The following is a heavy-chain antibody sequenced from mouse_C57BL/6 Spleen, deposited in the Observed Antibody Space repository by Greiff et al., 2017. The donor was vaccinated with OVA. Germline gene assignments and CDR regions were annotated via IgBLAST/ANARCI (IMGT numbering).Heavy chain of an antibody. CDR2: IHPNSGST. V-gene: IGHV1-64*01. D-gene: IGHD4-1*01. J-gene: IGHJ2*01. CDR3: AREKLGRDFDY. Sequence: VQLQQPGAELVKPGASVKLSCKASGYTFTSYWMHWVKQRPGQGLEWIGMIHPNSGSTNYNEKFKSKATLTVDKSSSTAYMQLSSLTSEDSAVYYCAREKLGRDFDYWGQGTTLTVSS. CDR1: GYTFTSYW.